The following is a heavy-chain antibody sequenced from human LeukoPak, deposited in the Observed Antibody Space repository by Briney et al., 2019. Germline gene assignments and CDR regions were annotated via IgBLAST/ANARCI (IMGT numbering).Heavy chain of an antibody. J-gene: IGHJ3*02. Sequence: SETLSLTCTVSGGSISSYYWNWIRQPPGKGLEWIGYIYYSGSTKYNPSLKSRVTISVVTSKNQLSLRLNSVTAADTAVYYCAREVVQQYGPDAFDIWGQGTMVTVSS. CDR1: GGSISSYY. CDR3: AREVVQQYGPDAFDI. V-gene: IGHV4-59*01. D-gene: IGHD4-17*01. CDR2: IYYSGST.